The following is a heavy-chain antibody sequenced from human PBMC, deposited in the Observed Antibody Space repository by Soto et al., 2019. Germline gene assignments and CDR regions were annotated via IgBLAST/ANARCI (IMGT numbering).Heavy chain of an antibody. Sequence: ASVKLSCKACGYTFTSYAMHWVRQAPEQRLEWMGWINAGNGNTKYSQKFQGRVTITRDTSASTAYMELSSLRSEDTAVYYCARSYSSSSEAPFNWFDPWGQGTLVTVSS. J-gene: IGHJ5*02. CDR3: ARSYSSSSEAPFNWFDP. CDR2: INAGNGNT. CDR1: GYTFTSYA. D-gene: IGHD6-6*01. V-gene: IGHV1-3*01.